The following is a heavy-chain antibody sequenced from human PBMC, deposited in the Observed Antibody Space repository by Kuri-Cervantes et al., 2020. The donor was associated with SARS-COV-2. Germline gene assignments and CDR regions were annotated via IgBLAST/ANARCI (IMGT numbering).Heavy chain of an antibody. V-gene: IGHV4-4*07. CDR2: IYTSGST. J-gene: IGHJ5*02. D-gene: IGHD6-13*01. CDR1: GYSISSGYY. CDR3: ARDLSAGPNWFDP. Sequence: GSLRLSCAVSGYSISSGYYWGWIRQPAGKGLEWIGRIYTSGSTNYAPSLKSRVTMSVDTSKNQFSLKLSSVTAADTAVYYCARDLSAGPNWFDPWGQGTLVTVSS.